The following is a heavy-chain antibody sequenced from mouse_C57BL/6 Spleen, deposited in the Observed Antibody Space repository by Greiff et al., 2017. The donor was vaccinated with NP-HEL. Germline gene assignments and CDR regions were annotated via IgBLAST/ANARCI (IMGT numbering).Heavy chain of an antibody. D-gene: IGHD1-1*01. J-gene: IGHJ4*01. CDR2: ISDCGSYT. V-gene: IGHV5-4*03. CDR3: ARGDDYGSSYDYAMDY. CDR1: GFTFSSYA. Sequence: EVMLVESGGGLVKPGRSLKLSCAASGFTFSSYAMSWVRQTPAKRLEWVATISDCGSYTYYPAHVKGRFTISIDNAKNNLYLQMSHLKSEDTAMYYCARGDDYGSSYDYAMDYWGQGTSVTVSS.